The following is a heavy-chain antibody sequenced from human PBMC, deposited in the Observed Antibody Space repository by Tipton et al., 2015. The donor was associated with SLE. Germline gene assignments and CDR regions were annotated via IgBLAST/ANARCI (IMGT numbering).Heavy chain of an antibody. D-gene: IGHD3-3*01. V-gene: IGHV3-74*01. CDR3: ARGGLWGGLDV. J-gene: IGHJ3*01. CDR1: GFTFSTYW. CDR2: IESDGSGT. Sequence: SLRLSCAASGFTFSTYWMHWVRQAPGKGLVWVSRIESDGSGTVYADSVQGRFTISRDNARNMVFLQLRSLRAEDTALYYCARGGLWGGLDVWGQGTTVTVSS.